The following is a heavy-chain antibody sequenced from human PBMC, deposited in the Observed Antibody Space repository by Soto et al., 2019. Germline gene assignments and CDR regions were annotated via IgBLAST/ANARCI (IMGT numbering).Heavy chain of an antibody. V-gene: IGHV4-31*01. CDR3: AGPNYYDSSGYYCYGY. D-gene: IGHD3-22*01. CDR2: IYYSGST. CDR1: GGSISSGGYY. J-gene: IGHJ4*02. Sequence: QVQLQESGPGLVKPSQTLSLTCTVSGGSISSGGYYWSWIRQHPGKGLEWIGYIYYSGSTYYNPSLKSQVTISLDTSQNQFSLQLGSVTAADTAVYYCAGPNYYDSSGYYCYGYWGQGTLVTVSS.